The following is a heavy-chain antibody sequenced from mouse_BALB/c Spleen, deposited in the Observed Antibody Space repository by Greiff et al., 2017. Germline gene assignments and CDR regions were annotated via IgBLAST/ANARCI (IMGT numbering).Heavy chain of an antibody. D-gene: IGHD1-1*01. V-gene: IGHV1S22*01. Sequence: LQQPGSELVRPGASVKLSCKASGYTFTSYWMHWVKQRPGQGLEWIGNIYPGSGSTNYDEKFKSKATLTVDTSSSTAYMQLSSLTSEDSAVYYCTRPYYYGSSWFADWGQGTLVTVSA. J-gene: IGHJ3*01. CDR2: IYPGSGST. CDR1: GYTFTSYW. CDR3: TRPYYYGSSWFAD.